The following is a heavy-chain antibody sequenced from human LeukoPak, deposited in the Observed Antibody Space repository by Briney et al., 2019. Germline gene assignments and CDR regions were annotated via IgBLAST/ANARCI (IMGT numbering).Heavy chain of an antibody. CDR3: ARDSDYYDSSGLLDI. CDR2: IYHSGST. D-gene: IGHD3-22*01. CDR1: GGSISSSSYY. J-gene: IGHJ3*02. V-gene: IGHV4-39*07. Sequence: SETLSLTCTVSGGSISSSSYYWGWIRQPPGKGLEWIGEIYHSGSTNYNPSLKSRVTISVDKSKNQFSLKLSSVTAADTAVYYCARDSDYYDSSGLLDIWGQGTMVTVSS.